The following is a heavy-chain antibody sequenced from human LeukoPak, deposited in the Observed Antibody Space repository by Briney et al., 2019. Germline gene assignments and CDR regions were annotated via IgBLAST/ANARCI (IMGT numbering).Heavy chain of an antibody. CDR1: GGSISSYY. CDR3: ARVGGYCSSTSCYYYGMDV. CDR2: IYYSGST. V-gene: IGHV4-59*01. D-gene: IGHD2-2*01. J-gene: IGHJ6*04. Sequence: PSETLSLTCTVSGGSISSYYWGWIRQPPGKGLEWIGYIYYSGSTNYNPSLKSRVTISVDTSKNQFSLKLSSVTAADTAVYYCARVGGYCSSTSCYYYGMDVWGKGTTVTVSS.